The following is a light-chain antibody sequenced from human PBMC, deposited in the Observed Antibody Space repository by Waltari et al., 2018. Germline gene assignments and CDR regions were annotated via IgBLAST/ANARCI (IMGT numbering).Light chain of an antibody. J-gene: IGKJ4*01. CDR1: QSVRTY. CDR3: QERSNWPGGS. Sequence: DIVMTQSPATLSLSPGESVTLACRASQSVRTYLAWYQQKPGQAPRLLIYDASNRATGIPARFVGSGSGTDFTLTISRLEPEDFAVYYCQERSNWPGGSFGGGTKVEIK. CDR2: DAS. V-gene: IGKV3-11*01.